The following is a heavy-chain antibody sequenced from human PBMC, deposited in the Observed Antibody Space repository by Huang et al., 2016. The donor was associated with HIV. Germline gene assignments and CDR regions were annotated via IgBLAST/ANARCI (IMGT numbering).Heavy chain of an antibody. V-gene: IGHV1-8*01. CDR2: SKPNMGNT. J-gene: IGHJ4*02. CDR3: VRGLYIAALPYFDY. CDR1: GYSFASYD. Sequence: HVHLVQSGAEVRVPGASVKVSCDASGYSFASYDINWVRPAAGQGPEWMGTSKPNMGNTGYAQKVQGRVTMTRNTSIITAYMELSSLRSDDTAKYFCVRGLYIAALPYFDYLGQGTLVTVSS. D-gene: IGHD6-6*01.